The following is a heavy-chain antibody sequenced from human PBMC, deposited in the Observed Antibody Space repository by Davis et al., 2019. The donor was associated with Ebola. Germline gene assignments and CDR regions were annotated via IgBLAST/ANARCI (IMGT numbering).Heavy chain of an antibody. Sequence: TLSLTCAVYGGSFSGYYWSWIRQPPGKALEWLARIDWDDDKYYSTSLKTRLTISKDTSKNQVVLTMTNMDPVDTATYYCARIPSYYYYGMDVWGQGTTVTVSS. CDR3: ARIPSYYYYGMDV. J-gene: IGHJ6*02. CDR2: IDWDDDK. CDR1: GGSFSGYY. V-gene: IGHV2-70*11.